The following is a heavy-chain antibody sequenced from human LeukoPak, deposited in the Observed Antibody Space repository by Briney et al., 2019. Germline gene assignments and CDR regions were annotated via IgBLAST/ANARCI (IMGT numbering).Heavy chain of an antibody. CDR2: IYNGGTT. CDR1: GYSIRTIHY. V-gene: IGHV4-38-2*02. J-gene: IGHJ4*02. D-gene: IGHD3-3*01. Sequence: SETLSLTCTVSGYSIRTIHYWGWIRQPPGKGLEWIGGIYNGGTTFYSSSLKSRVTISMDTSNNHFSLKLSSVTAADTAVYYCARLRVVITSYYFDYWGQGTLVTVSS. CDR3: ARLRVVITSYYFDY.